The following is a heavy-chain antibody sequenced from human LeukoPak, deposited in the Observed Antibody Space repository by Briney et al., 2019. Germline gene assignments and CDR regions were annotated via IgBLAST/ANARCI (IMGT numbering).Heavy chain of an antibody. D-gene: IGHD6-19*01. J-gene: IGHJ6*02. CDR3: ARLEGSGWPYYGMDV. CDR2: IYHSGST. CDR1: GGSISSYY. V-gene: IGHV4-59*08. Sequence: SETLSLTCTVSGGSISSYYWSWIRQPPGKGREWIGYIYHSGSTNYNPSLKSRVTISVDTSKNQFSLKLSSVTAADTAVYYCARLEGSGWPYYGMDVWGQGTTVTVSS.